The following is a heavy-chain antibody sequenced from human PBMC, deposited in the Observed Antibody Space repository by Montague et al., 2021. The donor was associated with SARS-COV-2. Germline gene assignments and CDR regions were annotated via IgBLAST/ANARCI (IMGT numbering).Heavy chain of an antibody. CDR2: FSVSGDTT. J-gene: IGHJ4*02. V-gene: IGHV3-23*01. D-gene: IGHD3-16*01. CDR1: AFTFSSHS. Sequence: SLRLSCAASAFTFSSHSMHWVRQAPGKGLEWVSGFSVSGDTTNYANSVKGRFTIYRDNSKTTVYLKMNSLRVEDTAVYYCAETIGAVEPNFGYWGQGTLVTVSS. CDR3: AETIGAVEPNFGY.